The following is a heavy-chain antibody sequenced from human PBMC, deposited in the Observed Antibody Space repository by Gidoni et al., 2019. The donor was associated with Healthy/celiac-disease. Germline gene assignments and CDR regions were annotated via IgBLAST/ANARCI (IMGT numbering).Heavy chain of an antibody. J-gene: IGHJ3*02. V-gene: IGHV3-30*01. CDR2: ISYDGSNK. CDR3: ARDYGLRAFDI. CDR1: GFTFSSYS. Sequence: QVQLVESGGGVVQPGRSLRLSCAASGFTFSSYSMHWVRQAPGKGLEWVAVISYDGSNKYYADSVKGRFTISRDNSKNTLYLQMNSLRAEDTAVYYCARDYGLRAFDIWGQGTMVTVSS. D-gene: IGHD3-3*01.